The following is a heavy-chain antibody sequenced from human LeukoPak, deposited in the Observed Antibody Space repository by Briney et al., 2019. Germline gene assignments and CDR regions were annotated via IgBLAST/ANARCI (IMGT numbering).Heavy chain of an antibody. CDR3: ARDIGYFVRSYYRDV. J-gene: IGHJ6*03. V-gene: IGHV1-18*01. D-gene: IGHD5-18*01. CDR2: ISGYNGNT. CDR1: GYTFTSYG. Sequence: ASVKVSCKTSGYTFTSYGISWVRQAPGQGLEWMGGISGYNGNTNYAQKIQGRVTMTTDTSTSTVYVELRSLRYDDTVLYYCARDIGYFVRSYYRDVWGKGTTVTVSS.